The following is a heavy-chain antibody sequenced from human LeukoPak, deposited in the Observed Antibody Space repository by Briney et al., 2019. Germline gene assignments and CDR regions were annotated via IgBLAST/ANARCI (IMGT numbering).Heavy chain of an antibody. CDR2: ISSSSSYI. D-gene: IGHD5-12*01. J-gene: IGHJ4*02. CDR1: RFTFSSYS. CDR3: ARDFLATTNDY. V-gene: IGHV3-21*01. Sequence: GGSLRLSCAASRFTFSSYSMNWVRQAPGKGLEWVSSISSSSSYIYYADSVKGRFTISRDNAKNSLYLQMNSLSAEDTAVYYCARDFLATTNDYWGQGTLVTVSS.